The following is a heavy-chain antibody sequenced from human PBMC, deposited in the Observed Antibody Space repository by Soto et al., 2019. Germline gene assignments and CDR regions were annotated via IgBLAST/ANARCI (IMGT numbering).Heavy chain of an antibody. J-gene: IGHJ5*02. V-gene: IGHV1-3*01. D-gene: IGHD2-15*01. CDR2: TNAGNGNT. CDR1: GYTFTSYA. CDR3: ARDGPYCSDGSSYSGAWFDP. Sequence: ASVKVSCKASGYTFTSYAMHWVRQAPGQRLEWMGWTNAGNGNTKYSQKFQGRVTITRDTSASTAYMELSSLRSEDTAVYYCARDGPYCSDGSSYSGAWFDPWGQGTLVTVSS.